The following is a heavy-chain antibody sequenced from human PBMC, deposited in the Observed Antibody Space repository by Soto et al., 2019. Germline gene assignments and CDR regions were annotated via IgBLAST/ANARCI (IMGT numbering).Heavy chain of an antibody. CDR3: AKDEGRFLKYYFNYGVDV. CDR1: GFTFSSYG. D-gene: IGHD3-3*01. Sequence: QVHLVESGGGVVQPGRSLRLSCAASGFTFSSYGMHWVRQAPGKGLEWVAVISYDGSTKYYRESVKGRFTTSRDTSKNTLYLQIDSLRVEDTAVYYCAKDEGRFLKYYFNYGVDVWGLGTTVTVSS. J-gene: IGHJ6*02. V-gene: IGHV3-30*18. CDR2: ISYDGSTK.